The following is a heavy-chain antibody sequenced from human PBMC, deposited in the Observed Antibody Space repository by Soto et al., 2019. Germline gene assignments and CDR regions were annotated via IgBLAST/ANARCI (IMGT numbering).Heavy chain of an antibody. CDR3: ARITRS. D-gene: IGHD3-3*01. CDR1: GLTFGSSA. J-gene: IGHJ5*02. Sequence: EVRLLESGGGLVQPGGSLRLSCAASGLTFGSSAMTWVRQAPGKGLEWISSLSGDGKATYYADSVKGRFTISRDISKNTLFLQMDSLRVEDTAIYFCARITRSWGQGTRVTVSS. CDR2: LSGDGKAT. V-gene: IGHV3-23*01.